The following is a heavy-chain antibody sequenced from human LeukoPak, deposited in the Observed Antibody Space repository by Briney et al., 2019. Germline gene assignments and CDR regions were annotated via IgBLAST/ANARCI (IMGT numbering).Heavy chain of an antibody. CDR3: AKDPSYYDSSGYYHSRAFDI. Sequence: GGSLRLSCVVSGLSFNKDVMSWFRQAPGKGVEWVSSVSPGGVSPNHADSVKGRFTISRDNSKNTLYLQMNSLRAEDTAVYYCAKDPSYYDSSGYYHSRAFDIWGQGTMVTVSS. CDR2: VSPGGVSP. V-gene: IGHV3-23*01. CDR1: GLSFNKDV. D-gene: IGHD3-22*01. J-gene: IGHJ3*02.